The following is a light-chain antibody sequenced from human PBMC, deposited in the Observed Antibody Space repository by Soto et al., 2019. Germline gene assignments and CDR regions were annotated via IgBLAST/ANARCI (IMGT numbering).Light chain of an antibody. V-gene: IGKV3-15*01. Sequence: EIVMTQSPATLSVSPGERGTVSCRASQSVGSNLAWYQQKPGQAPRLLIYGASTRATGIPARFTGSGSGTEFTLNISSLQSEDFALYYCQQYNNWPPYTFGQGTNLDIK. CDR1: QSVGSN. CDR3: QQYNNWPPYT. J-gene: IGKJ2*01. CDR2: GAS.